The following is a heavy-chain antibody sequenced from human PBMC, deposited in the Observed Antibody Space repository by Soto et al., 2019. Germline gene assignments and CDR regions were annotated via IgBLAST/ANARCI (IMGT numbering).Heavy chain of an antibody. CDR2: ISYDGSNK. CDR3: ARGYSSSSLTDY. D-gene: IGHD6-6*01. J-gene: IGHJ4*02. Sequence: PGGSLRLSCAASGFTFSSYAMHWVRQAPGKGLEWVAVISYDGSNKYYADSVKGRFTISRDNSKNTLYLQMNSLRAEDTAVYYCARGYSSSSLTDYWGQGTLVTVSS. V-gene: IGHV3-30-3*01. CDR1: GFTFSSYA.